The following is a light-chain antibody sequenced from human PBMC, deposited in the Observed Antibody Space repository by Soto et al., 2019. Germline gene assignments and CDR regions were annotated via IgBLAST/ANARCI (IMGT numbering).Light chain of an antibody. J-gene: IGKJ5*01. CDR3: MQALQSLT. Sequence: EIVMTQSPLTLPVTPGEPASISCRSSQSLLYNNTYHYLDWYVQKPGQSPQLLIYFGSNRAPGVPDRFSGSGSGTDFTLKINRVEAEDVGTYYCMQALQSLTFGQGTRLEIQ. V-gene: IGKV2-28*01. CDR1: QSLLYNNTYHY. CDR2: FGS.